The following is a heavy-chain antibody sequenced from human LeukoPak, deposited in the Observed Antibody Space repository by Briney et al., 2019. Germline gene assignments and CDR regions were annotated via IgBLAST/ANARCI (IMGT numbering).Heavy chain of an antibody. CDR1: SDSISSGDYY. CDR2: INKKGGT. CDR3: AREHKSYGDYPYYFDS. D-gene: IGHD4-17*01. Sequence: SQTLSLTCTVSSDSISSGDYYWSWIRQPAGKGLEFIGYINKKGGTFYNPPLKSRVSVSIDTSKNQFSLKLTSVTAADTAVYFCAREHKSYGDYPYYFDSWGQGTLVTVSS. J-gene: IGHJ4*02. V-gene: IGHV4-30-4*01.